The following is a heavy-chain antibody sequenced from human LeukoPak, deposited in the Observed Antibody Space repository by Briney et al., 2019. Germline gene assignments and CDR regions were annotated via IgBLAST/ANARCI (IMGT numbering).Heavy chain of an antibody. CDR1: GGSFSGYY. D-gene: IGHD3-9*01. CDR3: ARGRILTGRALVY. CDR2: INHSGST. J-gene: IGHJ4*02. Sequence: KPSETLSLTCAVYGGSFSGYYWSWIRQPPGKGLEWIGEINHSGSTNYNPSLKSRVTISVDTSKNQFSLKLSSVTAADTAVYYCARGRILTGRALVYWGQGTLVTVSS. V-gene: IGHV4-34*01.